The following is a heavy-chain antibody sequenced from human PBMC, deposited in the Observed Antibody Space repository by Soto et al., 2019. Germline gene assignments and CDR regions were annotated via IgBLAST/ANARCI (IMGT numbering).Heavy chain of an antibody. CDR2: IYPGDSDT. Sequence: PGESLKISCKGSGYSFTNYWIAWVRQMPGKGLEWMGTIYPGDSDTRYSPSFQGQVTISADKSINKAYLQWSSLKASDTAMYYCVSTESSSWYIDYCGQGDPVTVSS. J-gene: IGHJ4*02. CDR3: VSTESSSWYIDY. D-gene: IGHD6-13*01. V-gene: IGHV5-51*01. CDR1: GYSFTNYW.